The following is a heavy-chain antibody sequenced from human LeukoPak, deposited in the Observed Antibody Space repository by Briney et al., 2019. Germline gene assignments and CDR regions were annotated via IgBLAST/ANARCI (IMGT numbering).Heavy chain of an antibody. Sequence: PSDTLSLTCAVYGGSFSGYYWSWIRQPPGKGLEWIGEINHSGSTNYNPSLKSRATIPVDPSKTRFSLKLSSVTAADTAVSYCARGLNVVDEGAVAGFFDYWGQGTLVTVSS. CDR2: INHSGST. CDR3: ARGLNVVDEGAVAGFFDY. V-gene: IGHV4-34*01. D-gene: IGHD6-19*01. J-gene: IGHJ4*02. CDR1: GGSFSGYY.